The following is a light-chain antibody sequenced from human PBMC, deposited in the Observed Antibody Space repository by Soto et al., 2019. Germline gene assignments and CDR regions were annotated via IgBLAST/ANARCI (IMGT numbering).Light chain of an antibody. CDR3: QHYDNLPLT. V-gene: IGKV1-33*01. J-gene: IGKJ4*01. CDR2: DAS. CDR1: QDITNY. Sequence: DIQMTQSPSSLSASVGDRVTITCQASQDITNYLNWYQQKPGKAPKLLIYDASTLQPGVPSRFSGSGSGTDFTFTISSLQPEDIATYYCQHYDNLPLTFGGGTRVEIK.